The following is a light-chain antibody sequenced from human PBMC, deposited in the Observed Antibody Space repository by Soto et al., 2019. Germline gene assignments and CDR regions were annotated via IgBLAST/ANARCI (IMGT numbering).Light chain of an antibody. Sequence: EIVLTQSPGILSLSPGERATLSCRASQSVSSSYLAWYQQKPGQAPRLLIYGASNRATGIPDRFSASWSKTTVTLTISRLEPEDFAVYYCQQYGSSPPYTFGQGTKLEIK. CDR1: QSVSSSY. CDR3: QQYGSSPPYT. V-gene: IGKV3-20*01. CDR2: GAS. J-gene: IGKJ2*01.